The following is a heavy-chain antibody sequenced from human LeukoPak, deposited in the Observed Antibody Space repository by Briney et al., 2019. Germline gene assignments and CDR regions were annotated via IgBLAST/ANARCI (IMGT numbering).Heavy chain of an antibody. CDR2: IYYSGST. V-gene: IGHV4-39*01. CDR3: ARPLRGGYYYYGLDV. Sequence: PSETLSLTCTVSGGSISSSSYYWGWIRQPPGKGLEWIGSIYYSGSTYYNPSLKSRVTISVDTSKNQFSLKLSSVTAAGTAVYFWARPLRGGYYYYGLDVWGQGTTVTVSS. D-gene: IGHD3-16*01. J-gene: IGHJ6*02. CDR1: GGSISSSSYY.